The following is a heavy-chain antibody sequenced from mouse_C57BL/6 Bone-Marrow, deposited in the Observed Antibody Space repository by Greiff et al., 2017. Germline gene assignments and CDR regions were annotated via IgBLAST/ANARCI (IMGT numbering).Heavy chain of an antibody. J-gene: IGHJ1*03. CDR2: IDPSDSYT. D-gene: IGHD2-14*01. Sequence: VQLKEPGAELVKPGASVKLSCKASGYTFTSYWMQWVKQRPGQGLEWIGEIDPSDSYTNYNQKFKGKATLTVDTSSSTAYMQLSSLTSEDSAVYYCARNGYGWYFDVWGTGTTVTVSS. V-gene: IGHV1-50*01. CDR1: GYTFTSYW. CDR3: ARNGYGWYFDV.